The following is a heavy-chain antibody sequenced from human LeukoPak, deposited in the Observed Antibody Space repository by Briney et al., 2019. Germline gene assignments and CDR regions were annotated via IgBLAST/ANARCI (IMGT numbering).Heavy chain of an antibody. CDR3: ARDTSVASGMQH. J-gene: IGHJ1*01. Sequence: SVTLSLTCTVSGGSISSYSWSWIRQSPGKGLEWIGSFVTTARTYNPSFKSRVAMSLDTSKNPFSLSLKALTTADSAIYYCARDTSVASGMQHWGQGTLVTVSS. V-gene: IGHV4-59*01. CDR2: FVTTAR. D-gene: IGHD6-19*01. CDR1: GGSISSYS.